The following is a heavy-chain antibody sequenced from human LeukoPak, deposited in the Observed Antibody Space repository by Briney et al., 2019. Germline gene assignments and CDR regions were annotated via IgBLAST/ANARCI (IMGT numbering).Heavy chain of an antibody. CDR1: GFSLSTSGMC. Sequence: SGPTLVEPTQTLTLTCTFSGFSLSTSGMCVSWIHQPPGKALEWLARIDWDDDKYYSTSLKTRLTISKDTSKNQVVLTMTNMDPVDTATYYCARTLPTVTAGGYFDYWGQGTLVTVSS. CDR2: IDWDDDK. V-gene: IGHV2-70*11. D-gene: IGHD4-17*01. CDR3: ARTLPTVTAGGYFDY. J-gene: IGHJ4*02.